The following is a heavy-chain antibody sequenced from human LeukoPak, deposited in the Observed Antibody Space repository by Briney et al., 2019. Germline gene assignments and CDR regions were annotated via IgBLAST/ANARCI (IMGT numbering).Heavy chain of an antibody. J-gene: IGHJ4*02. Sequence: GSLRLSCTASGFTFSRSWMHWVRQAPGKGLEWVADIKEDGSDKYYGDSVKGRFTISRDNAKNSVYLQMNSLSPEDTAIYFCATLAFDSWGRGTLVTVS. CDR1: GFTFSRSW. CDR3: ATLAFDS. V-gene: IGHV3-7*01. CDR2: IKEDGSDK. D-gene: IGHD3-3*02.